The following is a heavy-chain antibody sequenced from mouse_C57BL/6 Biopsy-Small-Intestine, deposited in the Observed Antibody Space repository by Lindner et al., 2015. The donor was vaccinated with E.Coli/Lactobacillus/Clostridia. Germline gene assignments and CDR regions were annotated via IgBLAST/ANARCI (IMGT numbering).Heavy chain of an antibody. Sequence: SVKVSCKASGYTFTSYGIGWVRQAPGQGLEWMGRISPNSGGTNFAQSFQDRVTMTRDTSITTAYMELNRLTSDDTAVYFCARAPGGYISSALAFWGQGTLVTVSS. D-gene: IGHD1-3*01. CDR2: ISPNSGGT. J-gene: IGHJ4*01. CDR1: GYTFTSYG. CDR3: ARAPGGYISSALAF. V-gene: IGHV1-85*01.